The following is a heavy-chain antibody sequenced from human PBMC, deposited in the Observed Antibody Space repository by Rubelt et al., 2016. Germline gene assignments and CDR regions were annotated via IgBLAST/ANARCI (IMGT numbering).Heavy chain of an antibody. CDR2: ISVYNGTA. J-gene: IGHJ4*02. CDR1: GYTFSSYD. V-gene: IGHV1-18*01. Sequence: QVQLVQSGGEVKKPGASVKVSCKASGYTFSSYDITWVRQAPGQGLEWMGWISVYNGTAIYAQKFQDRVTMTTDTSTSTAYMELRSRRFDDTAVYYCAMDRQGDYWGQGTLVTVSS. CDR3: AMDRQGDY. D-gene: IGHD2-2*03.